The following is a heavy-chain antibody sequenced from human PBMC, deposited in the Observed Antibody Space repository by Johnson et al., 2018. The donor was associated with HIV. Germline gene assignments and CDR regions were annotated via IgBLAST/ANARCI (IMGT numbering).Heavy chain of an antibody. Sequence: VQVVESGGGVVQPGRSLRLSCAASGFTFSGSAMHWVRQASGKGLEWVGRIRSKANSYATAYAASVKGRFTISRDDSKNTAYLQMNSLKTEDTAVYYCTSGKSWLAVDAFDIWGQGTMVTVSS. CDR3: TSGKSWLAVDAFDI. D-gene: IGHD6-19*01. CDR1: GFTFSGSA. J-gene: IGHJ3*02. V-gene: IGHV3-73*01. CDR2: IRSKANSYAT.